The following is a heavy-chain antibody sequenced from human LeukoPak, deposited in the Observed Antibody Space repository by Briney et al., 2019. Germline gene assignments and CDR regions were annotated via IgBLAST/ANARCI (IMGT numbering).Heavy chain of an antibody. V-gene: IGHV5-51*01. J-gene: IGHJ4*02. CDR1: GYTFSSYW. D-gene: IGHD3-10*01. CDR3: ARHSRSLSYLYDWGSPTIYGFDY. Sequence: GESLRISCEGSGYTFSSYWIAWVRQMPGKGLEYMGIIYPGDLDTRYSPSFQGQVTISVDKSISTAYLQWNSLKASDTAIYYCARHSRSLSYLYDWGSPTIYGFDYWGQGTLVTVSS. CDR2: IYPGDLDT.